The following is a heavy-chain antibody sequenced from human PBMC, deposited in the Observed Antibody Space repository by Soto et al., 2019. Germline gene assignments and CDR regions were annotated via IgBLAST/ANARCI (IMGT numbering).Heavy chain of an antibody. Sequence: EVQLVESGGGLVQPGRSLRLSCTASGFNFGDYAMGWVRQAPGKGLEWVAYIRSKGHGGTTEYAASARGRFTISRDVSETIAYLQMDSLKTEDTAVYYCARVYYSNYASMEWAPGAYFSGMDVWGQGTTVTVSS. D-gene: IGHD4-4*01. V-gene: IGHV3-49*04. CDR1: GFNFGDYA. J-gene: IGHJ6*02. CDR2: IRSKGHGGTT. CDR3: ARVYYSNYASMEWAPGAYFSGMDV.